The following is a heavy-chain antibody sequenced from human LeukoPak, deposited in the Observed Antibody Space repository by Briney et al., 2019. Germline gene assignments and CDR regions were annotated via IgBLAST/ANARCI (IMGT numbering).Heavy chain of an antibody. CDR1: GFTFDDYA. D-gene: IGHD2-15*01. J-gene: IGHJ3*02. CDR2: ISWNSGSI. Sequence: PDRSLRLSCAASGFTFDDYAMHWVRQAPGKGLEWVSGISWNSGSIGYADSVKGRFTISRDNAKNSLYLQMNSLRAEDMALYYCAKDTSVVFDAFDIWGQGTMVTVSS. V-gene: IGHV3-9*03. CDR3: AKDTSVVFDAFDI.